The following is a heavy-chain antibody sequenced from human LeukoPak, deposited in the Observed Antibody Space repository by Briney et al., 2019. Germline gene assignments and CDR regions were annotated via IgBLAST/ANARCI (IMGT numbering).Heavy chain of an antibody. CDR1: GGSISSRSYY. D-gene: IGHD1-26*01. CDR2: IYTSGST. Sequence: SETLSLTCTVSGGSISSRSYYWIWIPQPAGKGREGIGRIYTSGSTNYNPPLKSRVPISLEKSQNQLSLKLSSVTAADTAVYDCARVRTGAHLSWCDPWGQGTLVTVSS. V-gene: IGHV4-61*02. J-gene: IGHJ5*02. CDR3: ARVRTGAHLSWCDP.